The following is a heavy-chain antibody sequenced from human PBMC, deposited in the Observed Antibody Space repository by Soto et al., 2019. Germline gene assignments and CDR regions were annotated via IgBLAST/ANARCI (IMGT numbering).Heavy chain of an antibody. Sequence: LRLSCSFSGFTSDDYDYGVTWVRQAPGKGLEWLGLIARKTYGGTTQYAASVKGRFTMSRDDSKDVAYLQMRDLGIDDTAIYFCSRDGDYYGLDVWGQGTTVTVSS. CDR2: IARKTYGGTT. J-gene: IGHJ6*02. CDR1: GFTSDDYDYG. V-gene: IGHV3-49*04. CDR3: SRDGDYYGLDV. D-gene: IGHD3-3*01.